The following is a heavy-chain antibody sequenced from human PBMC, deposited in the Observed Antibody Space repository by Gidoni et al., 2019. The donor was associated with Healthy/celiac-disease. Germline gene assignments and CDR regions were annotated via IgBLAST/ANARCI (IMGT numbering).Heavy chain of an antibody. CDR2: VDPEDGET. V-gene: IGHV1-69-2*01. D-gene: IGHD6-13*01. Sequence: EVQLVQSGAEVKKPGATVKISCKVSGYTFTDYYLHWVQQAPGKGLEWMGLVDPEDGETIYAEKYQGRVTITADTSTDTAYMELSSLRSEDTAVYYCATVPMGIAALDNGNWFDPWGQGTLVTVSS. CDR3: ATVPMGIAALDNGNWFDP. CDR1: GYTFTDYY. J-gene: IGHJ5*02.